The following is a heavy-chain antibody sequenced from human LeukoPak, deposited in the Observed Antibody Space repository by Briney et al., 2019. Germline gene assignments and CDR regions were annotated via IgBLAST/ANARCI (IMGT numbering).Heavy chain of an antibody. CDR1: GGSFSGYY. J-gene: IGHJ4*02. CDR3: ASGRDPDIATDY. CDR2: INHSGST. V-gene: IGHV4-34*01. Sequence: SETLSLTCAVYGGSFSGYYWNWIRQPPGKGLEWIGEINHSGSTNYNPSLKSRVTISVDTSKNQFSLKLSSVTAADTAVYYCASGRDPDIATDYWGQGTLVTVSS. D-gene: IGHD5-18*01.